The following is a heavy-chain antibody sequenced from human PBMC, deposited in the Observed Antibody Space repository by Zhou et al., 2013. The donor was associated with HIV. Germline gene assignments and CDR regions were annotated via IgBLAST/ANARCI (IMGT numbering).Heavy chain of an antibody. CDR3: ASYYCSSTSCRRYWYFDL. D-gene: IGHD2-2*01. Sequence: QVQLVQSGAEVKKPGSSVKVSCKASGGTFSSYAISWVRQAPGQGLEWMGGIIPIFGTANYAQKFQGRVTITADESTSTAYMELSSLRSEDTAVYYCASYYCSSTSCRRYWYFDLWGRGTLVTVSS. CDR2: IIPIFGTA. V-gene: IGHV1-69*12. CDR1: GGTFSSYA. J-gene: IGHJ2*01.